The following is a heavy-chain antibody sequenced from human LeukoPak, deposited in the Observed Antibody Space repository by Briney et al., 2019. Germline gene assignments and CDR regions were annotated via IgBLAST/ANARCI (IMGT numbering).Heavy chain of an antibody. CDR3: ARGQEYFDS. J-gene: IGHJ4*02. CDR2: IIPILGIA. V-gene: IGHV1-69*02. CDR1: GGTFSSYT. Sequence: SVKVSCQASGGTFSSYTISWVRQAPGQGLEWMGRIIPILGIANYPQKFQGRVTITADKSTSTAYMELSSLRSEDTALYYCARGQEYFDSWGQGTLVTVSS.